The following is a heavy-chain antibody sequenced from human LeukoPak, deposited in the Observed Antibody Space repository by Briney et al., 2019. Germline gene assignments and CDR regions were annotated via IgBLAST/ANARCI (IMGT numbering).Heavy chain of an antibody. Sequence: SETLSLTCTVSGGSISSSSYYWGWIRQPPGKGLEWIGSIYYSGSTYYNPSLKSRVTISVDTSKNQFSLKLSSVTAADTAVYYCARGLGHSPFDYWGQGTLVTVSS. CDR2: IYYSGST. J-gene: IGHJ4*02. V-gene: IGHV4-39*07. D-gene: IGHD3-3*02. CDR1: GGSISSSSYY. CDR3: ARGLGHSPFDY.